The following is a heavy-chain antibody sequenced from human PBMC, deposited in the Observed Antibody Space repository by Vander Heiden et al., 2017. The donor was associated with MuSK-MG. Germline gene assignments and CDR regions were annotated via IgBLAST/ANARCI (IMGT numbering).Heavy chain of an antibody. D-gene: IGHD3-22*01. CDR2: MGPSDSYT. Sequence: DVQLVQPGAAAQTPGESLRLSCKGSGYRFTSYWLGGVRQRPGKGLEGMGRMGPSDSYTNYSPSFQGHVTISADKSISTAYLQWSSLKASDTAMYYCARPTRYYESSGYYPLGMDVWGQGTTVTVSS. CDR3: ARPTRYYESSGYYPLGMDV. J-gene: IGHJ6*02. CDR1: GYRFTSYW. V-gene: IGHV5-10-1*03.